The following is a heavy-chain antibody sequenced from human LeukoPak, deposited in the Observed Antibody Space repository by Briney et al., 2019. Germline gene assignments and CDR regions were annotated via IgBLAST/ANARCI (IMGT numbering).Heavy chain of an antibody. V-gene: IGHV4-59*01. CDR3: ARYGGGTTVTTFDY. J-gene: IGHJ4*02. Sequence: SETLSLTCTVSGGSISSYYWSWIRQPPGKGLEWIGYIYYSGSTNYNPSLKSRVTISVDTSKNQFSLKLSSVTAADTAVYYCARYGGGTTVTTFDYWGQGTLVTVSS. CDR1: GGSISSYY. CDR2: IYYSGST. D-gene: IGHD4-17*01.